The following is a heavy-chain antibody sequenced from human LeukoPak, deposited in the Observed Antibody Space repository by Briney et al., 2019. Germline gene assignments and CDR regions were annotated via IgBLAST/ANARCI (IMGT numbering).Heavy chain of an antibody. CDR1: GFTFSSYS. CDR2: IYSGGST. Sequence: GGSLRLSCAASGFTFSSYSMNRVRQAPGKGLEWVSVIYSGGSTYYADSVKGRFTISRDNSKNTLYLQMNSLRAEDTAVYYCATESTGYSSSWPNYYYYGMDVWGQGTTVTVSS. V-gene: IGHV3-53*01. CDR3: ATESTGYSSSWPNYYYYGMDV. J-gene: IGHJ6*02. D-gene: IGHD6-13*01.